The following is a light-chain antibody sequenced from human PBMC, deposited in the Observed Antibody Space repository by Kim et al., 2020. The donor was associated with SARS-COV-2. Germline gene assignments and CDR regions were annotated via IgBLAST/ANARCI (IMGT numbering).Light chain of an antibody. CDR2: GKN. CDR3: NCRDTSGAQLV. CDR1: SLRNNY. Sequence: SSELTQDPAVSVALGPTVRISCQGDSLRNNYASWYQQKPGQAPINVIYGKNNRLSGIPNRFPASPSEAQTPLTSTGSQAEDVVYYYFNCRDTSGAQLVF. V-gene: IGLV3-19*01. J-gene: IGLJ3*02.